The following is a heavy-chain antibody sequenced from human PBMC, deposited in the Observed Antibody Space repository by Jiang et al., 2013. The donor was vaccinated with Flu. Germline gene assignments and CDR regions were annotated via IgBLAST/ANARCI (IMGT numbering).Heavy chain of an antibody. CDR3: ASSFHARSPRYGHLDY. J-gene: IGHJ4*02. V-gene: IGHV1-46*01. CDR2: PSGGST. D-gene: IGHD4-17*01. Sequence: PSGGSTSYAQKFQGRVTMTRDTSTSTVYMELSSLTSEDTAVYYCASSFHARSPRYGHLDYWGQGTLVIVSS.